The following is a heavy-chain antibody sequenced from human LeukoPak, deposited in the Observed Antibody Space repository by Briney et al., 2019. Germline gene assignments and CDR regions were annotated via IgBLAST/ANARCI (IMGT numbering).Heavy chain of an antibody. V-gene: IGHV3-23*01. J-gene: IGHJ3*02. CDR1: GFTFSSYA. CDR3: AKDKGSSGYSDAFDI. CDR2: ISGSGGST. D-gene: IGHD3-22*01. Sequence: GGSLRLSCAASGFTFSSYAMSWVRQAPGKGLEWVSAISGSGGSTYFADSVKGRITISRDNSKNTLYLQMNSLRAEDTAVYYCAKDKGSSGYSDAFDIWGQGTMVTVSS.